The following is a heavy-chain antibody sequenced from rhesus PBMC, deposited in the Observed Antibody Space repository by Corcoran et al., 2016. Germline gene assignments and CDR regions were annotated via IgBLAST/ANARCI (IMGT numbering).Heavy chain of an antibody. V-gene: IGHV4-93*02. Sequence: QVQLQESGPGLVKPSETLSLTCAVSGGSISSSNWWIWIRQSPGKGLDGSGYIYGGRGRTSNNPSRKSRVTISTETSKNQFSLKLSSVTAADTAVYYCARLGTTVATTDYWGQGVLVTVSS. J-gene: IGHJ4*01. CDR2: IYGGRGRT. CDR1: GGSISSSNW. CDR3: ARLGTTVATTDY. D-gene: IGHD4-29*01.